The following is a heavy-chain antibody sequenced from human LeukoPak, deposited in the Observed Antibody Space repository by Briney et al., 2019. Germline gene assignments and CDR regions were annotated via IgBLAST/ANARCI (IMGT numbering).Heavy chain of an antibody. Sequence: SETLSLTCAVYGGSFSGYYWSWIRQPPGKGLEWIGEINHSGSTNYNPSLKNRVTISVDTSKNQFSLKLSSVTAADTAVYYCARGRSWRSYFDYWGQGTLVTVSS. CDR2: INHSGST. CDR1: GGSFSGYY. J-gene: IGHJ4*02. D-gene: IGHD1-1*01. CDR3: ARGRSWRSYFDY. V-gene: IGHV4-34*01.